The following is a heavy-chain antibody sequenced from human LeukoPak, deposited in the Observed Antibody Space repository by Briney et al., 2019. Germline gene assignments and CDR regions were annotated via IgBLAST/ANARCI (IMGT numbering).Heavy chain of an antibody. J-gene: IGHJ3*02. Sequence: GGSLRLSCAASGFTFSSYSMNGVRQAPGGGVVWVSSISSSSSYIYYADSVKGRFTISRDNAKNSLYLQMNSLRAEDTAVYYCARFYCSSTSCFAFDIWGQGTMVTVSS. D-gene: IGHD2-2*01. CDR1: GFTFSSYS. CDR3: ARFYCSSTSCFAFDI. V-gene: IGHV3-21*01. CDR2: ISSSSSYI.